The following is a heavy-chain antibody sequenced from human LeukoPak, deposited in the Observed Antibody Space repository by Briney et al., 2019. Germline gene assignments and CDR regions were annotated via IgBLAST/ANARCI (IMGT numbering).Heavy chain of an antibody. J-gene: IGHJ3*02. Sequence: GASVKVSCKASGYTFTGYYMHWVRQAPGQGLEWMGWINPNSGGTNYAQKFQGRVTMTRDTSISTAYMELSRLRSDDTAVYYCARDPSYSSGWYRAFDIWGQGTMVTVSS. V-gene: IGHV1-2*02. CDR2: INPNSGGT. D-gene: IGHD6-19*01. CDR1: GYTFTGYY. CDR3: ARDPSYSSGWYRAFDI.